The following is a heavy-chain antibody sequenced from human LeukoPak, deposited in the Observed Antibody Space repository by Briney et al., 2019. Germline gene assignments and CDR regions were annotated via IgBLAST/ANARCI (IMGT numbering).Heavy chain of an antibody. V-gene: IGHV3-53*01. Sequence: GSLRLXCAASGFTVRSNYMSWVRQAPGKGLEWVSVIYSGGSTYYADSVKGRFTISRDNSKNMLYLQMNSLRAEDTAVYYCAREYYYGSGSYYLDYWGQGTLVTVSS. J-gene: IGHJ4*02. CDR1: GFTVRSNY. CDR3: AREYYYGSGSYYLDY. D-gene: IGHD3-10*01. CDR2: IYSGGST.